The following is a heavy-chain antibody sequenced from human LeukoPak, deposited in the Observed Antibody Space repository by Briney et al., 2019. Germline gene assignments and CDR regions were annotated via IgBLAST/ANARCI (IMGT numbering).Heavy chain of an antibody. J-gene: IGHJ4*02. D-gene: IGHD1-26*01. CDR2: INPNSGGT. V-gene: IGHV1-2*06. CDR3: ARVEWELPDY. Sequence: ASVKVFCKASGYTFTGYYMHWVRQAPGQVREWMGRINPNSGGTNYAQKFQGRVTMTRDTSISTAYMELSRLRSDDTAVYYCARVEWELPDYWGQGTLVTVSS. CDR1: GYTFTGYY.